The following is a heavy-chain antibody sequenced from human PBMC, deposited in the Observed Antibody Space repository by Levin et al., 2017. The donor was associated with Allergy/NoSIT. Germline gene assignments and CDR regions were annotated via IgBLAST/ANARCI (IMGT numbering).Heavy chain of an antibody. D-gene: IGHD2-2*01. CDR3: ARSMPRAVWNFDY. CDR2: IYPGDSDT. V-gene: IGHV5-51*01. CDR1: GYSFTSYW. Sequence: GGSLRLSCKGSGYSFTSYWTGWVRQMPGKGLEWMGIIYPGDSDTRYSPSFQGQVTISADKSISTAYLQWSSLKASDTAMYYCARSMPRAVWNFDYWGQGTLVTVSS. J-gene: IGHJ4*02.